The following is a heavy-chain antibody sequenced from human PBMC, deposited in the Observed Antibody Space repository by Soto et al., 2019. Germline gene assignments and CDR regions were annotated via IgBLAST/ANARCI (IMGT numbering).Heavy chain of an antibody. CDR1: GGSFSGYY. V-gene: IGHV4-34*01. Sequence: SETLSLTCAVYGGSFSGYYWSWIRQPPGKGLEWIGEINHSGSTNYNPSLKSRVTISVDTSKNQFSLKLSSVTAADTAVYYCGVAALTTPYYYYYMDVWGKGTTVT. D-gene: IGHD6-6*01. CDR2: INHSGST. CDR3: GVAALTTPYYYYYMDV. J-gene: IGHJ6*03.